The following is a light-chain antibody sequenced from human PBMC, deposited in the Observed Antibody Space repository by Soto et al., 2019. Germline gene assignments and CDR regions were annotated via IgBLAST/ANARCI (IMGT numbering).Light chain of an antibody. V-gene: IGKV1-8*01. CDR2: AAS. Sequence: AIRMTQSPSSLSASAGDRVTITCRASQAIYTYLAWYQQKPGEAPKLLIYAASTLQSGVPSRFSGSGSGADFTLTINTLQSADFATYYCQQYYSFPPTFGGGTKVEIK. CDR1: QAIYTY. CDR3: QQYYSFPPT. J-gene: IGKJ4*01.